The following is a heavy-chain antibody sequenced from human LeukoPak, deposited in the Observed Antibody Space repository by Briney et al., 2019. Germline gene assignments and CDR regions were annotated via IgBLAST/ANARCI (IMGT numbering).Heavy chain of an antibody. CDR3: ARGGAVAGEFAD. CDR1: LGSIDLYY. Sequence: SETLSLTCSVSLGSIDLYYDSWIRQSPGKGLEWIGYIYNTGTIKYNPSLKSRVTISEDTSKNQLSLTLTSVTAADTAVYYCARGGAVAGEFADWGQGTLVIVSS. V-gene: IGHV4-59*12. J-gene: IGHJ4*02. CDR2: IYNTGTI. D-gene: IGHD6-19*01.